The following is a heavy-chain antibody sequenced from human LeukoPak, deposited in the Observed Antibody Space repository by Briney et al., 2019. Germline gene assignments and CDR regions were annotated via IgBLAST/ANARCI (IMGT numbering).Heavy chain of an antibody. CDR1: GYTFTSYD. Sequence: ASVKVSCKASGYTFTSYDINWVRQATGQGLEWMGWMNPNSGNTGYAQKFQGRVTMTRNTSISTAYMELSSLRSEDTAVYYCARGMAAAGTYYYYGMDVWGQGTTVTVSS. CDR3: ARGMAAAGTYYYYGMDV. J-gene: IGHJ6*02. CDR2: MNPNSGNT. D-gene: IGHD6-13*01. V-gene: IGHV1-8*01.